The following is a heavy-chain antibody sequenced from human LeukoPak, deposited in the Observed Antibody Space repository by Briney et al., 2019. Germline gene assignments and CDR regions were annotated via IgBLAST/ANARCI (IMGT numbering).Heavy chain of an antibody. CDR1: GFTFSSYA. D-gene: IGHD5-12*01. CDR2: ISYDGSNK. Sequence: PGGSLRLSCAASGFTFSSYAMHWVRQAPGKGLEWVAVISYDGSNKYYADSVKGRFTISRDNSKNTLYLQMNSLRAEDTAVYYCARDTIDRGYDYYYFDYWGQGTLVTVSS. CDR3: ARDTIDRGYDYYYFDY. V-gene: IGHV3-30*04. J-gene: IGHJ4*02.